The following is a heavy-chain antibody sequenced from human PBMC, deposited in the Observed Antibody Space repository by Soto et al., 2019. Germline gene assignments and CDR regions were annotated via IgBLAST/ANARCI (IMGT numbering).Heavy chain of an antibody. J-gene: IGHJ6*02. Sequence: HPGGSLRLSCAASGFTFSSYGMHWVRQAPGKGLEWVAVISYDGSNKYYADSVKGRFTISRDNSKNTLYLQMNSLRAEDTAVYYCAKDNGYCSSTSCQGRGGSYYYYYGMDVWGQGTTVTVSS. V-gene: IGHV3-30*18. CDR3: AKDNGYCSSTSCQGRGGSYYYYYGMDV. D-gene: IGHD2-2*01. CDR1: GFTFSSYG. CDR2: ISYDGSNK.